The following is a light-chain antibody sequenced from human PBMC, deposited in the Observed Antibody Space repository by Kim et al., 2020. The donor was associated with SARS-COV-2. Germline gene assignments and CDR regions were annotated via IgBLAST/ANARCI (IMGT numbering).Light chain of an antibody. CDR3: AAWDDSLNGVV. V-gene: IGLV1-44*01. J-gene: IGLJ2*01. CDR1: PSNIGVNS. Sequence: GHRVTISCSGSPSNIGVNSVHWYQQLSGAAPKLLIYDNNRRPSGVPYRFSGSKSGSSASLAISGVQSDDEADYHCAAWDDSLNGVVFGGGTQLTVL. CDR2: DNN.